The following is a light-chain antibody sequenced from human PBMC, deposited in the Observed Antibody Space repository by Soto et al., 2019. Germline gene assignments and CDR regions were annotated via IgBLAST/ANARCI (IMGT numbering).Light chain of an antibody. J-gene: IGKJ2*01. V-gene: IGKV1-39*01. Sequence: DIQMTQAPSSLSASVGDRVTITCRASQTIDRFLNWYQHKPGRAPKLLIDAASRLQSGVSSRFSGSGSGPDYTLTIINLQPEDFAVYYCQQSFSATYTFGQGTKLEIK. CDR2: AAS. CDR3: QQSFSATYT. CDR1: QTIDRF.